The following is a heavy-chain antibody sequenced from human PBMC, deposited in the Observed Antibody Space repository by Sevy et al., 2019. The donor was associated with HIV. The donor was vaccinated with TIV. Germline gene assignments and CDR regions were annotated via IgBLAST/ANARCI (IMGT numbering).Heavy chain of an antibody. Sequence: GESLKISCAASGFTVSSNYMSWVRQAPGKGLEWVSVFYSGGSTYYADSVKGRFTISRDNSKNTLYLQMNSPRAEDTAVYYCASPGYSSSAWEYWGQGTLVTVSS. D-gene: IGHD6-13*01. J-gene: IGHJ4*02. CDR3: ASPGYSSSAWEY. V-gene: IGHV3-53*01. CDR1: GFTVSSNY. CDR2: FYSGGST.